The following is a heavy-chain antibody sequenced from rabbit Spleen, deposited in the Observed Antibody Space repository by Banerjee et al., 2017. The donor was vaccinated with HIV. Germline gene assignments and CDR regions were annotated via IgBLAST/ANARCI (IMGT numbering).Heavy chain of an antibody. D-gene: IGHD5-1*01. Sequence: QEQLVESGGGLVQPEGSLTLTCKAAGFDFSSSYYMCWVRQAPGKGPEWIACIYVGDGSTYYASWVNGRFTISRSTSLNTVTLQMTSLTAADTATYICARDLVTVIGWNFNLWGPGTLVTVS. CDR1: GFDFSSSYY. CDR3: ARDLVTVIGWNFNL. V-gene: IGHV1S47*01. CDR2: IYVGDGST. J-gene: IGHJ4*01.